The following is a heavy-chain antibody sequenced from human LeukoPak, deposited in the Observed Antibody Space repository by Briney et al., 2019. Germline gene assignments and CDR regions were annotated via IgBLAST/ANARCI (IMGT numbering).Heavy chain of an antibody. V-gene: IGHV4-59*01. D-gene: IGHD6-13*01. Sequence: SETLSLACTVSGGSISSYYWSWIRQPPGKGLEWIGYIYYSGSTNYNPSLKSRVTISVDTSKNQFSLKLSSVTAADTAVYYCARIREYSSSWGDYYFDYWGQGTLVTVSS. J-gene: IGHJ4*02. CDR3: ARIREYSSSWGDYYFDY. CDR2: IYYSGST. CDR1: GGSISSYY.